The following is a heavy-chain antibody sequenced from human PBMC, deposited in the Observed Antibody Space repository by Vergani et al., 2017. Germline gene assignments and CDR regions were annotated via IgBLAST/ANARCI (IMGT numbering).Heavy chain of an antibody. J-gene: IGHJ4*02. CDR3: AREGFYDYVWGSYRLRGGYYFDY. Sequence: QVQLVQSGAEVKKPGASVKVSCKASGYTFTSYAMHWVRQAPGQRLEWLGWINAGNGNTKYSQKFQGRVTITRDTSASTAYMELSSLRSEDTAVYYCAREGFYDYVWGSYRLRGGYYFDYWGQGILVTVSS. D-gene: IGHD3-16*02. V-gene: IGHV1-3*01. CDR2: INAGNGNT. CDR1: GYTFTSYA.